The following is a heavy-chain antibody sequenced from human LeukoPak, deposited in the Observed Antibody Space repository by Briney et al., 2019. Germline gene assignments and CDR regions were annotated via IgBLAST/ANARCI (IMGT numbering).Heavy chain of an antibody. J-gene: IGHJ6*02. Sequence: SQTLSLTCAISGDSVSRNSVVWNWVRQSPSRGLEWLGRTYYESKWYIDYAESLKSRMSVNSDTSKNRLSLQLNSVSLEDTAVYYCVRGYHRGGLDVWGQGTTVIVSS. V-gene: IGHV6-1*01. CDR1: GDSVSRNSVV. CDR3: VRGYHRGGLDV. D-gene: IGHD1-14*01. CDR2: TYYESKWYI.